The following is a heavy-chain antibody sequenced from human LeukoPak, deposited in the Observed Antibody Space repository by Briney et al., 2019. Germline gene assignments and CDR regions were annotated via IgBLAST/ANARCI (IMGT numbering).Heavy chain of an antibody. D-gene: IGHD3-10*01. V-gene: IGHV1-2*02. CDR3: ARGAGSGAYFDY. J-gene: IGHJ4*02. Sequence: ASVKVSCKASGYTFAGYYMHWVRQAPGQGLEWMGWINPNSGGTNYAQKFQGRVTMTRDTSISTAYMELSRLRSDDTAVYYCARGAGSGAYFDYWGQGTLVTVSS. CDR2: INPNSGGT. CDR1: GYTFAGYY.